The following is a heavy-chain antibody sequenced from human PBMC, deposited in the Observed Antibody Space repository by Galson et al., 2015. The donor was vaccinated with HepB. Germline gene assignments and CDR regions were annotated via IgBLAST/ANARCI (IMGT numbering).Heavy chain of an antibody. V-gene: IGHV1-18*01. J-gene: IGHJ6*02. D-gene: IGHD3-9*01. CDR3: ARDRLRYFDWSSGYYYYGMDV. CDR2: ISAYNGNT. CDR1: GYTFTSYG. Sequence: SVKVSCKASGYTFTSYGISWVRQAPGQGLEWMGWISAYNGNTNYAQKLQGRVTMTTDTSTSTAYMELRSLRSDDTAVYYCARDRLRYFDWSSGYYYYGMDVWGQGTTVTVSS.